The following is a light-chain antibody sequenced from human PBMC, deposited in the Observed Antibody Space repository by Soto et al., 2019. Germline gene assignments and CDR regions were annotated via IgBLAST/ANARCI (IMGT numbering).Light chain of an antibody. CDR3: QQLNSYLSIT. J-gene: IGKJ5*01. CDR1: QGISSY. V-gene: IGKV1-9*01. CDR2: AAS. Sequence: DIQLTQSPSFLSASVGDRVTITCRASQGISSYLAWYQQKPGKAPKLQIYAASTLQSGVPSRFSGSGSGTEFTLTISSLQPEDFATYYCQQLNSYLSITFGQGTRLEIK.